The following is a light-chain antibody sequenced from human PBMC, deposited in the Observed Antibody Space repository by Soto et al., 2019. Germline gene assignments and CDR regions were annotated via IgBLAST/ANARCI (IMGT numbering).Light chain of an antibody. CDR3: QPYNRYAEA. V-gene: IGKV1-5*03. CDR1: QTISSC. J-gene: IGKJ1*01. CDR2: KAS. Sequence: DIQMTQSPSTLSGSVGDRVTIPCRASQTISSCLAWYQQKPGKAPKLLIYKASTLTSGVPSRFSGSGSGTEFTLPISRLQPDDFATYYCQPYNRYAEAFGQGNKVELK.